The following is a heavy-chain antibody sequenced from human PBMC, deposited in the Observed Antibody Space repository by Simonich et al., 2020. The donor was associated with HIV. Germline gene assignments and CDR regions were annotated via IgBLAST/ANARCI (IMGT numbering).Heavy chain of an antibody. CDR2: ITVYNGNT. V-gene: IGHV1-18*01. D-gene: IGHD1-26*01. J-gene: IGHJ4*02. Sequence: QVQLVPSGAEVKKPGASVKVSCKASGYTYIHYGINWVRQAPGQGLEWMGRITVYNGNTASAQKFRGRLTLTTDTATTTAYMELRSLRSDDTAVYYCARDLPIGSYFDYWGQGTLVTVSS. CDR3: ARDLPIGSYFDY. CDR1: GYTYIHYG.